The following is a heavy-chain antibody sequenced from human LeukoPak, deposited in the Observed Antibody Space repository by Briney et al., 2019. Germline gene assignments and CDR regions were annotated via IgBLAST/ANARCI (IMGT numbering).Heavy chain of an antibody. J-gene: IGHJ4*02. V-gene: IGHV4-59*08. Sequence: NPSETLSLTCTVSGGSISSYYWSWIRQPPGKGLEWIGYIYYSGSTNYNPSLKSRVTISVDTSKNQFSLKLSSVTAADTAVYYCAGLGAGSSWSGALLYWGQGTLVTVSS. CDR1: GGSISSYY. D-gene: IGHD6-13*01. CDR3: AGLGAGSSWSGALLY. CDR2: IYYSGST.